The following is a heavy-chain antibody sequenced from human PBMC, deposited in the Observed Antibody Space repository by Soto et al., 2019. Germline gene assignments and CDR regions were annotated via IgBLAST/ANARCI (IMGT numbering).Heavy chain of an antibody. CDR2: TFYSGNT. J-gene: IGHJ6*02. V-gene: IGHV4-39*01. D-gene: IGHD6-13*01. CDR3: ARHRLYSSSYGQFGMDV. CDR1: GASMTKNNHY. Sequence: SETLALTCTVSGASMTKNNHYWAWIRQPPGKGLEWIATTFYSGNTYYNPSLKSRVTVSVDTSNNQFSLKLSSVTAADSAVYYCARHRLYSSSYGQFGMDVWGQGTTVTVSS.